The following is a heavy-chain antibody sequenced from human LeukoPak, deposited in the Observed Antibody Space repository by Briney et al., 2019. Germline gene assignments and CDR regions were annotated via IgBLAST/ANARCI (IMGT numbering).Heavy chain of an antibody. D-gene: IGHD3-10*01. Sequence: ASVKVSCKTSGFDFSDYFIHWVRQAPGQGLEWMGWINPNSGATNYAQKFQGRVTMTRDTSISTAYMELSRLRSDDTAVYYCARDPAIYYGSDYYFDYWGQGTLVTVSS. CDR2: INPNSGAT. CDR1: GFDFSDYF. V-gene: IGHV1-2*02. CDR3: ARDPAIYYGSDYYFDY. J-gene: IGHJ4*02.